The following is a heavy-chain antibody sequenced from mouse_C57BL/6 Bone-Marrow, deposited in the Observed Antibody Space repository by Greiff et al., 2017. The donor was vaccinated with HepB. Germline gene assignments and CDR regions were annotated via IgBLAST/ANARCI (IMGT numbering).Heavy chain of an antibody. D-gene: IGHD1-1*01. CDR2: SRNKANDYTT. CDR3: ARDSTTVVAPGYFDV. J-gene: IGHJ1*03. V-gene: IGHV7-1*01. Sequence: EVQGVESGGGLVQSGRSLRLSCATSGFTFSDFYMEWVRQAPGKGLEWIAASRNKANDYTTEYSASVKGRFIVSRDTSQSILYLQMNALRAEDTAIYYCARDSTTVVAPGYFDVWGTGTTVTVSS. CDR1: GFTFSDFY.